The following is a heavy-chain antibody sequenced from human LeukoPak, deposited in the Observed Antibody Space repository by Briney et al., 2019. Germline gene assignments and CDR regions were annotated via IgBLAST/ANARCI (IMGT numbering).Heavy chain of an antibody. Sequence: PGGSLRLSCAASGVGFSGYSMNGGREAPGKGVEWVSAISSSSGDIYYADSVRGRFTISRDNPKNSLYLPMNSLRAEDTAVYYCAREEDSSGWISDNWFDPWGQGTLVTVSS. V-gene: IGHV3-21*01. CDR1: GVGFSGYS. D-gene: IGHD6-19*01. J-gene: IGHJ5*02. CDR3: AREEDSSGWISDNWFDP. CDR2: ISSSSGDI.